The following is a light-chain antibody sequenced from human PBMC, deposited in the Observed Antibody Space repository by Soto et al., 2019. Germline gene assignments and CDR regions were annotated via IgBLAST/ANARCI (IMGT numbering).Light chain of an antibody. CDR3: QHYGSSPST. CDR2: EAS. Sequence: SPSTLSSSPFERLPITCRASQSIGLAIAWYQHKPGQAPRLLIFEASRRDTGVPARFSGSGSETEFTLTIRSLQSEDFAVYYCQHYGSSPSTFGRGTKVDIK. CDR1: QSIGLA. V-gene: IGKV3-15*01. J-gene: IGKJ1*01.